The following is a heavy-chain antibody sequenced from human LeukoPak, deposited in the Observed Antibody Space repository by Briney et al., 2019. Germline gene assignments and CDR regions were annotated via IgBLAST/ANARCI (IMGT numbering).Heavy chain of an antibody. Sequence: GGSLRLSCVASGFSFDDYAMHWVRQAPGKGLEWVSGINWNSGSIGYADSVKGRFTISRDNAKNSLYLQMNSLRAEDTAVYYCASRRWLRLRYFDYWGQGTLVTVSS. J-gene: IGHJ4*02. V-gene: IGHV3-9*01. D-gene: IGHD5-24*01. CDR3: ASRRWLRLRYFDY. CDR2: INWNSGSI. CDR1: GFSFDDYA.